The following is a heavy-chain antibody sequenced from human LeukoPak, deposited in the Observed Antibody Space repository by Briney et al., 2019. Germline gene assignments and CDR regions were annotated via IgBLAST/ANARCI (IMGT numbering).Heavy chain of an antibody. V-gene: IGHV4-39*07. CDR3: ARDNYSSGWDWFDP. D-gene: IGHD6-19*01. Sequence: SETLSLTCTVSGGSISSSSYYWGWIRQPPGKGLEWIGSIYYSGSTYYNPSLKSRVTISVDTSKNQFSLKLSSVTAADTAVYYCARDNYSSGWDWFDPWGQGTLVTVSS. J-gene: IGHJ5*02. CDR1: GGSISSSSYY. CDR2: IYYSGST.